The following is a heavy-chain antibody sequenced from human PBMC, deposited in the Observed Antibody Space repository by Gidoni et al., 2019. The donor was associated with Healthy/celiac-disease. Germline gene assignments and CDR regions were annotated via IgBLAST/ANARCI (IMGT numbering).Heavy chain of an antibody. J-gene: IGHJ3*02. V-gene: IGHV4-39*01. CDR1: GGSISSSSYY. CDR3: ARHPVTGPNFLDAFDI. Sequence: QLQLQESGPGLVKPSETLSLTCTVSGGSISSSSYYWGWIRQPPGKGLEWIGSIYYSGSTYYTPSLKSRVTISVDTSKNQFSLKLSSVTAADTAVYYCARHPVTGPNFLDAFDIWGQGTMVTVSS. CDR2: IYYSGST. D-gene: IGHD3-3*01.